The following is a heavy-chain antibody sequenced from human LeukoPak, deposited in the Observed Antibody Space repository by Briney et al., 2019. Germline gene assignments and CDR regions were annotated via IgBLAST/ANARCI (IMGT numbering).Heavy chain of an antibody. CDR3: ARDTYYYGSGTYYFNY. Sequence: SETLSLTCTVSGGSISSYYWTWIRQPAGKGLEWIGRTHTSGSTNYNPSLKSRVTMSVDTSKNQFSLKLTSVTAADTAVYYCARDTYYYGSGTYYFNYWGQGTLVTVSS. J-gene: IGHJ4*02. CDR1: GGSISSYY. V-gene: IGHV4-4*07. CDR2: THTSGST. D-gene: IGHD3-10*01.